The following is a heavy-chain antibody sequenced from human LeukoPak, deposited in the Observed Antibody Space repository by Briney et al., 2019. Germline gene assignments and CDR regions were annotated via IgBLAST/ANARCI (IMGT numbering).Heavy chain of an antibody. V-gene: IGHV4-59*01. J-gene: IGHJ4*02. CDR3: ARGGGFGSPPAY. Sequence: PSETLSLTCTVSGGSISNYYWRWIRQPPGKGLEWIGYIYHSGSVNYNPSLKSRVTISVDTTNNQFSLKLNSVTAADTAVYYCARGGGFGSPPAYWGQGTLVTVSS. CDR1: GGSISNYY. CDR2: IYHSGSV. D-gene: IGHD3-10*01.